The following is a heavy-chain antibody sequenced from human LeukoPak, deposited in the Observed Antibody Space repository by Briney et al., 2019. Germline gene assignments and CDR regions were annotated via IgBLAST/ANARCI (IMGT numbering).Heavy chain of an antibody. J-gene: IGHJ4*02. Sequence: PSETLSLTCTVSGGSISSNSRYWAWIRQPPGKGLEWIGSIHYSGSTFYSPSLKSRVTISVDTSKNQFSLILTSVTASDTAVYYCAREEASVGDYWGQGILVTVSS. CDR1: GGSISSNSRY. CDR2: IHYSGST. V-gene: IGHV4-39*01. CDR3: AREEASVGDY. D-gene: IGHD2-21*01.